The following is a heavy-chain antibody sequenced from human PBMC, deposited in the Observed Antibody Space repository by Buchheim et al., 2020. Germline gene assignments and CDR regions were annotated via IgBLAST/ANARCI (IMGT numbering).Heavy chain of an antibody. CDR1: GLTFSTYA. J-gene: IGHJ4*02. CDR3: ANRRDYFDY. Sequence: EVQLLESGGGLVQPGGSLRLSCAASGLTFSTYAMSWVRQAPGKGLECVSAISAGGGNTYYADSVKGRFTISRDNSTNTLYLQMNSLRAEDTAAYYCANRRDYFDYWGQGTL. CDR2: ISAGGGNT. V-gene: IGHV3-23*01.